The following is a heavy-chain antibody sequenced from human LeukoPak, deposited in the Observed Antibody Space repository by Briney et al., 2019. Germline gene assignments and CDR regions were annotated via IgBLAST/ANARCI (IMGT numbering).Heavy chain of an antibody. J-gene: IGHJ4*02. CDR1: GFTFSSYA. CDR3: AKHSYSSSWYGEDY. Sequence: GGSLRLSCAASGFTFSSYAMSWVRQAPGKGLEWVSAISGSGGSTYYADSVKGRFTISRDNSKNTLYLQMNSLRAEDTAVYYCAKHSYSSSWYGEDYWGQGTLVTVSS. V-gene: IGHV3-23*01. CDR2: ISGSGGST. D-gene: IGHD6-13*01.